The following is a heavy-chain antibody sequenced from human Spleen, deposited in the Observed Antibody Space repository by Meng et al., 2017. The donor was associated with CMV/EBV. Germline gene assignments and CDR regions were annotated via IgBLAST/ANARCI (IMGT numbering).Heavy chain of an antibody. D-gene: IGHD3-22*01. J-gene: IGHJ4*02. CDR2: INHSGST. Sequence: SETLSLTXXVYGGSFSGXYWSWIRQXPGKGLEXIGEINHSGSTNSIPSLXSRVTXXIDTSKNQLSLKLTXVTXADTAVYFCARESLHSGGYYAFDFWGQGTLVTVSS. CDR3: ARESLHSGGYYAFDF. V-gene: IGHV4-34*01. CDR1: GGSFSGXY.